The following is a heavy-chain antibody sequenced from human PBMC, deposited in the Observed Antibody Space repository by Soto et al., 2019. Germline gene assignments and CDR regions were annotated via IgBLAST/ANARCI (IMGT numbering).Heavy chain of an antibody. CDR1: GFTFSSYA. V-gene: IGHV3-30-3*01. D-gene: IGHD6-13*01. CDR3: ARDYGVAAAGGLFDY. Sequence: QVQLVESGGGVVQPGRSLRLSCAASGFTFSSYAMHWVRQAPGKGLEWVAVISYDGSNKYYADSVKGRFTISRDNSKNTLYLQMNSLRAEDTAVYYCARDYGVAAAGGLFDYWGQGTLVTVSS. CDR2: ISYDGSNK. J-gene: IGHJ4*02.